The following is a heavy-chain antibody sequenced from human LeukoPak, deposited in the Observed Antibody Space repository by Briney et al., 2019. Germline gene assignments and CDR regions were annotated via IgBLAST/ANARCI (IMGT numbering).Heavy chain of an antibody. D-gene: IGHD3-10*01. V-gene: IGHV1-69*05. CDR2: IIPIFGTA. CDR3: ARDGAGAFDI. CDR1: GGTFSSYA. Sequence: GASVKVSCKASGGTFSSYAISWVRQAPGQGLEWMGGIIPIFGTANYAQKFQGRVTITTDESTSTAYMELSSLRSEDTAVYYCARDGAGAFDIWGRGTMVTVSS. J-gene: IGHJ3*02.